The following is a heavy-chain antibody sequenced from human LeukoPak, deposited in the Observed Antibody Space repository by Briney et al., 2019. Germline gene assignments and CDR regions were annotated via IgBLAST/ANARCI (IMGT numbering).Heavy chain of an antibody. Sequence: GASVKVSCKASGYTFTSYYMHWVRQAPGQGLEWMGWINPNSGGTNYAQKFQGRVTMTRDTSISTAYMDLSRLRSDDTAVYYCARADIVGTILTDAFHIWGQGTRVTVSS. V-gene: IGHV1-2*02. J-gene: IGHJ3*02. CDR2: INPNSGGT. CDR1: GYTFTSYY. CDR3: ARADIVGTILTDAFHI. D-gene: IGHD5-12*01.